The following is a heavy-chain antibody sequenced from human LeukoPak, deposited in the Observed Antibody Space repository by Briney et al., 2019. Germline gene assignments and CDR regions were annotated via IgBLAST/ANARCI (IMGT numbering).Heavy chain of an antibody. CDR3: ARDTYQLPEIDY. V-gene: IGHV3-21*01. Sequence: PGGSLRLSCAASGFTFSDYYMNWVRQAPGKGLEWVSSISSSSSYIYYADSVKGRFTISRDNAKNSLYLQMNSLRAEDTAVYYCARDTYQLPEIDYWGQGTLVTVSS. CDR1: GFTFSDYY. CDR2: ISSSSSYI. J-gene: IGHJ4*02. D-gene: IGHD3-16*01.